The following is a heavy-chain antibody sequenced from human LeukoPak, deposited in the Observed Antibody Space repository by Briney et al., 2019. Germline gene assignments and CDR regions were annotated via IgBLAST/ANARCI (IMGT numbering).Heavy chain of an antibody. J-gene: IGHJ4*02. Sequence: GGSLRLSCAASGFTFSDYYMSWIRQAPGKGLEWVSYISSSGSTIYYADSVKGRFTISRDNAKNSLYLQMNSLRAEDTAVYHCARGYCSGGSCLYYYDSSGYVDYWGQGTLVTVSS. CDR3: ARGYCSGGSCLYYYDSSGYVDY. D-gene: IGHD3-22*01. CDR2: ISSSGSTI. CDR1: GFTFSDYY. V-gene: IGHV3-11*01.